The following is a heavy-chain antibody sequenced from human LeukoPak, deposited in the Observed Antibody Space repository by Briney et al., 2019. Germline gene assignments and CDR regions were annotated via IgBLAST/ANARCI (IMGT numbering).Heavy chain of an antibody. CDR1: GASITQHY. V-gene: IGHV4-59*11. Sequence: SETLSLTCTVSGASITQHYWSWIRQPPGKGLEYIGYFYYDGSTNYTSSDRSRVTILVDTSKNQFTLNLRSVSAADTAKYYCTRGITGHYRSLGGFAFDIWGQGTMVAVSS. CDR3: TRGITGHYRSLGGFAFDI. D-gene: IGHD3-16*01. J-gene: IGHJ3*02. CDR2: FYYDGST.